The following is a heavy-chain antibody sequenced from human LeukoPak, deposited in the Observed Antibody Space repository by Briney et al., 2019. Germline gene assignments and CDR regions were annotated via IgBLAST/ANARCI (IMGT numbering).Heavy chain of an antibody. V-gene: IGHV5-51*01. D-gene: IGHD2/OR15-2a*01. J-gene: IGHJ4*02. CDR2: IHPNDGSS. Sequence: GESLKISCKASGYSFASYWIGWVRQISGKDLEWMAIIHPNDGSSIYSPSFEGQVTISADKSINTAYLEWSTLKASDTAIYYCARHNNWAFDYWDRGTLLSVSS. CDR3: ARHNNWAFDY. CDR1: GYSFASYW.